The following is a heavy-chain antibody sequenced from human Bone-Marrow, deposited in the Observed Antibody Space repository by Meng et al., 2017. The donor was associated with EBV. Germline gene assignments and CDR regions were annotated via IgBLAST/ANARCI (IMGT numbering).Heavy chain of an antibody. J-gene: IGHJ4*02. CDR1: GGSFSGYY. V-gene: IGHV4-34*01. D-gene: IGHD6-13*01. CDR3: ARVGDSSIISVEFDY. Sequence: QVQLQQWGAGLLKPSEXLSLTSAVYGGSFSGYYWSWIRQPPGKGLEWIGEINHSGSTNYNPSLKSRVTISVDTSKNQFSLKLSSVTAADTAVYYCARVGDSSIISVEFDYWGQGTLVTVSS. CDR2: INHSGST.